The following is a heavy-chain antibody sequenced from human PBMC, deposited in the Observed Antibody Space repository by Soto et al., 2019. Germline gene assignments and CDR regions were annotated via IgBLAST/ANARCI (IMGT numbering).Heavy chain of an antibody. CDR2: IYYSGST. J-gene: IGHJ4*02. CDR3: ARAGGLGAVAVDY. D-gene: IGHD6-19*01. V-gene: IGHV4-59*12. CDR1: GGSISSYY. Sequence: TSETLSLTCTVSGGSISSYYWSWIRQPPGKGLEWIGYIYYSGSTYYNPSLKSRVTISVDRSKNQFSLKLSSVTAADTAVYYCARAGGLGAVAVDYWGQGTLVTVSS.